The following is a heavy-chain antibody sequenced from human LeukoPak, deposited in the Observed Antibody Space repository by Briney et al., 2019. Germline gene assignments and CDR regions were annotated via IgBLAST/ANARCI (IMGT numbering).Heavy chain of an antibody. J-gene: IGHJ4*02. V-gene: IGHV3-48*03. D-gene: IGHD1-26*01. CDR3: ARGRSGSIYDY. CDR1: GFTFSSYE. CDR2: ISSSGSTI. Sequence: SGGSLRLSCAASGFTFSSYEMNWVRQAPGKGLEWVSYISSSGSTIYYADSVKGRFTISRDNAEKSLYLQLNSLRAEDTAVYYCARGRSGSIYDYWGQGTLVTVSS.